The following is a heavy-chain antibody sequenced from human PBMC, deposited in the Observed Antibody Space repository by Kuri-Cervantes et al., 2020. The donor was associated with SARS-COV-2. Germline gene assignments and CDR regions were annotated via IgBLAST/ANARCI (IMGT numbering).Heavy chain of an antibody. Sequence: GESLKISCAASGFTFSSYAMHWVRQAPGKGLEWGAVISYDGSNKYYADPVKGRFTISRDNSKNTLYLQMNSLRAEDTAVYYCARDGGLAAAGKFDYWGQGTLVTVSS. D-gene: IGHD6-13*01. J-gene: IGHJ4*02. CDR1: GFTFSSYA. CDR2: ISYDGSNK. CDR3: ARDGGLAAAGKFDY. V-gene: IGHV3-30-3*01.